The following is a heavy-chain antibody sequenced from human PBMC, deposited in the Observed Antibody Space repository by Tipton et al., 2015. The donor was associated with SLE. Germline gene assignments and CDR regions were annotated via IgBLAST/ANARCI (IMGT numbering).Heavy chain of an antibody. CDR2: IYHSGTT. CDR3: VRLELPATKADY. CDR1: GFSISSYY. V-gene: IGHV4-38-2*02. D-gene: IGHD5-24*01. Sequence: TLSLTCTVSGFSISSYYWGWIRQPPGKGLEWLGTIYHSGTTYYNPTIKSRLTLSIDTSKNQFSLKLSSVTAADTAVYYCVRLELPATKADYWGPGTLVTVSS. J-gene: IGHJ4*02.